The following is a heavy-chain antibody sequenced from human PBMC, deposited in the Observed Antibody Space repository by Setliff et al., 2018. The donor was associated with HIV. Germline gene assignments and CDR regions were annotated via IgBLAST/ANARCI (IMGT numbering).Heavy chain of an antibody. CDR3: ARGGWSGGGPLHYSNYYLDV. V-gene: IGHV1-69*13. CDR1: GGTFRSQA. Sequence: SVKVSCKTSGGTFRSQAISWVRQAPGQGLEWMGGLISMFKIPQIAQKFQGRVTITADESTSTAYMGLSSLTSEDTAVYYCARGGWSGGGPLHYSNYYLDVWDQGTAVTVAS. D-gene: IGHD2-15*01. CDR2: LISMFKIP. J-gene: IGHJ6*02.